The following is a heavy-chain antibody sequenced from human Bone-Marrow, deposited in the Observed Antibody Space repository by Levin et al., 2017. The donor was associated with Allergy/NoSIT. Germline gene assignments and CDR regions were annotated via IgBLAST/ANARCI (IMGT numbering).Heavy chain of an antibody. CDR2: ISGSGGST. D-gene: IGHD3-22*01. Sequence: AGGSLRLSCAVSGFTFSSYAMSWVRQAPGKGLEWVSAISGSGGSTYYADSVKGRFTISRDNSKNTLYLQMNSLRAEDTAVYYCAKEKDSSGYGVNWFDPWGQGTLVTVSS. V-gene: IGHV3-23*01. CDR3: AKEKDSSGYGVNWFDP. J-gene: IGHJ5*02. CDR1: GFTFSSYA.